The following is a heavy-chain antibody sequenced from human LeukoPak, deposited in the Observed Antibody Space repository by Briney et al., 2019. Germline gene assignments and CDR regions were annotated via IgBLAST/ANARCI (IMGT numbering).Heavy chain of an antibody. J-gene: IGHJ4*02. V-gene: IGHV3-23*01. D-gene: IGHD5-18*01. Sequence: QSGGSLRLSCAASGFTFSTYAMSWVRQVPGKGLEWVSGISNSGDNTYYADSVKGRFTISRDNTKNTLYLQMNSLRAEDTAVYYCARGSWKSLWLSSGYYFDYWGQGTLVTVSS. CDR1: GFTFSTYA. CDR3: ARGSWKSLWLSSGYYFDY. CDR2: ISNSGDNT.